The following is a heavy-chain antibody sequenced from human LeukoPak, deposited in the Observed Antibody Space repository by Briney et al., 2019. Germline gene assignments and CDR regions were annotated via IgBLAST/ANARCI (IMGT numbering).Heavy chain of an antibody. Sequence: GGSLRLSCAASEFTFSSYGMHWVRQAPGKGLEWVAFIRHDGSTKYYADSVKGRFTISRDNFKNTLYLQMNSLRAEDTAVYYCAKDWPADGSSGWTYYFDYWGQGTLVTVSS. CDR1: EFTFSSYG. J-gene: IGHJ4*02. CDR2: IRHDGSTK. CDR3: AKDWPADGSSGWTYYFDY. V-gene: IGHV3-30*02. D-gene: IGHD6-19*01.